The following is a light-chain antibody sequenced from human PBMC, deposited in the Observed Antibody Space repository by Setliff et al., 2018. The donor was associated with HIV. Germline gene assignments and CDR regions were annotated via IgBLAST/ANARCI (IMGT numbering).Light chain of an antibody. J-gene: IGLJ1*01. Sequence: QTVVTQEPSLSVSPGGTVTLTCGLSSGAVSNSHKPSWYQQTPGQPPRTLIYDTNSRSSGVPDRFSGSIFGNTAALPITGAQADDESDYYCLLFMSTAYVFGTGTKGTVL. CDR3: LLFMSTAYV. CDR1: SGAVSNSHK. V-gene: IGLV8-61*01. CDR2: DTN.